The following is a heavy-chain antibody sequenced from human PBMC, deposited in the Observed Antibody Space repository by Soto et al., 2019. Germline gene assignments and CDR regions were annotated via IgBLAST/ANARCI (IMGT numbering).Heavy chain of an antibody. Sequence: QVQLVESGGGVVQPGRSLSLSCAAYGFTFSSYAMHWVRQAPGKGLERGAVISYDGSKEFYADSVKGRFTISRDNSKNTLALQMNGRIPEDTAVYYCAKDALRYLQWLVQRKNGMYVWGQGTTVTVS. J-gene: IGHJ6*02. CDR3: AKDALRYLQWLVQRKNGMYV. CDR1: GFTFSSYA. D-gene: IGHD3-3*01. V-gene: IGHV3-30*18. CDR2: ISYDGSKE.